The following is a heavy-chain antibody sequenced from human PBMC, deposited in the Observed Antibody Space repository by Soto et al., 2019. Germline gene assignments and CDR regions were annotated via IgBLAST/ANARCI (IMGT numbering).Heavy chain of an antibody. J-gene: IGHJ5*02. CDR2: ISYDGSNK. CDR1: GFTFSSYA. D-gene: IGHD2-15*01. Sequence: PGGSLRLSCAASGFTFSSYAMHWVRQAPGKGLEWVAVISYDGSNKYYADSVKGRFTISRDNSKNTLYLQMNSLRAEDTAVYYCAGVGPSGNCSGGSCYFGWFDPWGQGTLVTVSS. V-gene: IGHV3-30-3*01. CDR3: AGVGPSGNCSGGSCYFGWFDP.